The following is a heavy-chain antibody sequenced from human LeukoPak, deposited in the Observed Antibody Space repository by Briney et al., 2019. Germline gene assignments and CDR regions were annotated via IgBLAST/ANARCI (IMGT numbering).Heavy chain of an antibody. D-gene: IGHD1/OR15-1a*01. CDR2: ISGSGGST. CDR3: AKDPEHGYYFDY. Sequence: GGPLRLSCAASGFTFSSYAMSWVRQAPGKGLEWVSAISGSGGSTYYTDSVKGRFTISRDNSKNTLYLQMNSLRAEDTAVYYCAKDPEHGYYFDYWGQGTLVTVSS. CDR1: GFTFSSYA. V-gene: IGHV3-23*01. J-gene: IGHJ4*02.